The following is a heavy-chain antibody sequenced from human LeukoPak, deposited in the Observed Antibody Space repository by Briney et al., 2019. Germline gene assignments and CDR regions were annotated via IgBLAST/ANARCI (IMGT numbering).Heavy chain of an antibody. CDR2: IYYSGST. CDR3: ASSEYSSSTPLDY. J-gene: IGHJ4*02. V-gene: IGHV4-59*12. Sequence: SETLSLTCTVSGGSISSYYWSWIRQPPGKGLEWVGYIYYSGSTNYNPSLKSRVTISVDTSTNKFSLKLSSVTAADTAVYYCASSEYSSSTPLDYWGQGTLVTVSS. CDR1: GGSISSYY. D-gene: IGHD6-6*01.